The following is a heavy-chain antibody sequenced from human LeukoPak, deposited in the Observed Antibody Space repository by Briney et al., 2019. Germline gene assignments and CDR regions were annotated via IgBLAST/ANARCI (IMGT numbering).Heavy chain of an antibody. D-gene: IGHD6-13*01. Sequence: LSLTCTVSGGSISSGSYYWSWIRQPAGKGLEWVSVIYSGGSTYYADSVKGRFTISRDNSKNTLYLQMNSLRAEDTAVYYCASTGGSSWYASSYYYYGMDVWGQGTTVTVSS. CDR1: GGSISSGSYY. J-gene: IGHJ6*02. V-gene: IGHV3-66*01. CDR3: ASTGGSSWYASSYYYYGMDV. CDR2: IYSGGST.